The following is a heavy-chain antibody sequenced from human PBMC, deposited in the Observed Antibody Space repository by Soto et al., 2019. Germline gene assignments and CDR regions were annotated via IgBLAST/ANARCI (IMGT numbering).Heavy chain of an antibody. D-gene: IGHD3-3*01. CDR1: RFSVTDNKY. Sequence: PSETLSLTCTVSRFSVTDNKYWSWIRQPPGKGLEWIGYIYYSGSTNYNPSLKSRVTISVDTSKNQFSLKLSSVTAADTAVYYCARGVRDDFWSGYQYYFDYWGQGTLVTVSS. CDR2: IYYSGST. CDR3: ARGVRDDFWSGYQYYFDY. J-gene: IGHJ4*02. V-gene: IGHV4-61*01.